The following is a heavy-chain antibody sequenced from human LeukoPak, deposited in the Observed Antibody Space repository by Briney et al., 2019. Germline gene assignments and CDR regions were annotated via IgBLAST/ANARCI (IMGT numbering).Heavy chain of an antibody. V-gene: IGHV1-24*01. CDR3: ARGGQQLAGDLSYYFDY. D-gene: IGHD6-13*01. Sequence: ASEKVSCKVSGYTLTELSMHWVRQAPGKGLEWMGGFDPEDGETIYAQKFQGRVTMTEDTSTDTAYMELRSLRSDDTAVYYCARGGQQLAGDLSYYFDYWGQGTLVTVSS. J-gene: IGHJ4*02. CDR2: FDPEDGET. CDR1: GYTLTELS.